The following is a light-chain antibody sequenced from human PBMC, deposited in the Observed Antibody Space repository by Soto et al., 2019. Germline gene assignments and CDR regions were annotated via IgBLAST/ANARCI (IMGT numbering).Light chain of an antibody. CDR3: QQYGSSRLT. V-gene: IGKV3-20*01. J-gene: IGKJ4*01. CDR1: QSVSSSY. Sequence: EIVLTQSPGTLSLSPGERATLSCRASQSVSSSYFAWYQQKPGQAPRLLIYGASTRATGIPDRFSGSGSGTDFALIICRLEPEDFAVYYCQQYGSSRLTFGGGTKVDIK. CDR2: GAS.